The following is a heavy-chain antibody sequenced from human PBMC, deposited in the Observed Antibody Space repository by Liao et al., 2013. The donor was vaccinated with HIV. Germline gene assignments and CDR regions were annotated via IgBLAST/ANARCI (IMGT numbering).Heavy chain of an antibody. Sequence: QVQLQESGPGLVKPSQTLSLTCTVSGGSISSGSYYWSWIRQPAGKGLEWIGRIYTSGSTNYNPSLKSRVTISVDTSKNQFSLKLSSVTAADTAVYYCARSGSYFDAFDIWGQGTAVTVSS. J-gene: IGHJ3*02. CDR2: IYTSGST. CDR3: ARSGSYFDAFDI. D-gene: IGHD1-26*01. V-gene: IGHV4-61*02. CDR1: GGSISSGSYY.